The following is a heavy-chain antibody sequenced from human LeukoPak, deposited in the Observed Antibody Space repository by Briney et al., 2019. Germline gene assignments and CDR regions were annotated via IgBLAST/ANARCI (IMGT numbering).Heavy chain of an antibody. CDR1: GYSFTDYW. CDR2: IYPSDSDT. Sequence: GESLKISCKGSGYSFTDYWIGWVRQMPGKGLEWLGIIYPSDSDTKYSPSFQGQVTISVDKSISTAYLQWSSLKTSDSAMYYCAKGYWYFDLWGRGTLLTVSS. CDR3: AKGYWYFDL. V-gene: IGHV5-51*01. J-gene: IGHJ2*01.